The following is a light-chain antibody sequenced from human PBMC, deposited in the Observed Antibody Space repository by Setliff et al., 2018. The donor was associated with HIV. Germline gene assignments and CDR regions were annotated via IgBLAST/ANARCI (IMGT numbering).Light chain of an antibody. CDR1: SSNIGNNY. CDR2: DNN. J-gene: IGLJ1*01. V-gene: IGLV1-51*01. CDR3: GTWDSRLSANV. Sequence: SALTQPPSVSAAPGQKVTISCSGSSSNIGNNYVSWYQQFPGRAPKLLIYDNNKRPSGIPDRFSGSKSGTSATLGITGLQTGDEADYYCGTWDSRLSANVFGTGTKVTVL.